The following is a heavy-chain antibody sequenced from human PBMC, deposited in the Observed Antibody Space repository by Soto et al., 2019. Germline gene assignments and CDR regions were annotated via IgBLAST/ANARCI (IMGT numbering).Heavy chain of an antibody. CDR1: GYTFTGYY. V-gene: IGHV1-2*04. CDR3: ARGGYSYGRQGYYYYYGMXV. D-gene: IGHD5-18*01. Sequence: ASVKVSCKASGYTFTGYYMHWVRQAPGQGLEWMGWINPNSGGTNYAQKFQGWVTMTRDTSISTAYMELSRLRSDDTAVYYCARGGYSYGRQGYYYYYGMXVWGQGTTVTVSS. CDR2: INPNSGGT. J-gene: IGHJ6*02.